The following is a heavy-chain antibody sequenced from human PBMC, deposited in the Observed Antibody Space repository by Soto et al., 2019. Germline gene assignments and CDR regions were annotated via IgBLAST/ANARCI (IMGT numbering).Heavy chain of an antibody. V-gene: IGHV4-61*01. Sequence: QVQLQESGPGLVKPSETLSLTCTVSGGSVSSGSYYWSWIRQPPAKGLEWIGNIYYSGSTHYNPSLKSRVTISVDTSKNPFALKLSSVTAADTAVYYCARAPSDCISTSCYVYYYGMDVWGQWTTVTVSS. CDR1: GGSVSSGSYY. D-gene: IGHD2-2*01. CDR3: ARAPSDCISTSCYVYYYGMDV. CDR2: IYYSGST. J-gene: IGHJ6*02.